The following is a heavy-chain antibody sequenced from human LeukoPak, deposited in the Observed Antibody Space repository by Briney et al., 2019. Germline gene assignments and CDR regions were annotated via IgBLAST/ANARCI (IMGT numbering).Heavy chain of an antibody. V-gene: IGHV3-7*01. CDR2: IKQDGSEK. J-gene: IGHJ4*02. CDR3: ASGGRGLAARQFDY. CDR1: GFTFSDYY. Sequence: GGSLRLSCAASGFTFSDYYMSWIRQAPGKGLEWVANIKQDGSEKYYVDSVKGRFTISRDNARNSLYLQMNSLRAGDTAVYYCASGGRGLAARQFDYWGQGTLVTVSA. D-gene: IGHD6-6*01.